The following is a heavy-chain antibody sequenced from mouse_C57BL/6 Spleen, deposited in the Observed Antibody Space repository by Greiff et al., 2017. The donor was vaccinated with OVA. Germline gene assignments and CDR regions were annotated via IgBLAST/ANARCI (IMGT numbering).Heavy chain of an antibody. CDR1: GYTFTSYW. CDR2: IDPSDSYT. Sequence: QVQLQQPGAELVMPGASVKLSCKASGYTFTSYWMHWVKQRPGQGLEWIGEIDPSDSYTNYNQKFKGKSTLTVDKSSSTAYMQLSSLTSEDSAVYDCARSDGNYPLFDYWGQGTTLTVSS. CDR3: ARSDGNYPLFDY. J-gene: IGHJ2*01. D-gene: IGHD2-1*01. V-gene: IGHV1-69*01.